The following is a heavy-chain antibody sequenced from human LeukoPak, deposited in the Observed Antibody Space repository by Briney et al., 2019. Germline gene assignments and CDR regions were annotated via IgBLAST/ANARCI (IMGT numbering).Heavy chain of an antibody. CDR1: GDSISTSIYF. CDR3: ARHRSPSRYSYGSGGSYYTDY. D-gene: IGHD3-22*01. V-gene: IGHV4-39*01. J-gene: IGHJ4*02. CDR2: IFYGGST. Sequence: PSETLSLTCTVSGDSISTSIYFWGWIRPPPGEGLEWSGSIFYGGSTYYNPSLTSRVAMSVDTSKNHSSLKLTSVTATDTALYYCARHRSPSRYSYGSGGSYYTDYWGQGTLVTVSS.